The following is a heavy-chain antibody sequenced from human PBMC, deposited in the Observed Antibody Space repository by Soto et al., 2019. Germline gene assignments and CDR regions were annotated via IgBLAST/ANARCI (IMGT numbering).Heavy chain of an antibody. D-gene: IGHD6-6*01. V-gene: IGHV4-31*03. Sequence: TLSLTCSVSGESINSGGYYWSWIRHHPGKGLEWIGYIYDSESAYYNPSLKSRVTISMDTSKNHFAMRLSSVTAADTAVYYCARASSSSSAADYWGQGTQVTV. CDR3: ARASSSSSAADY. CDR2: IYDSESA. CDR1: GESINSGGYY. J-gene: IGHJ4*02.